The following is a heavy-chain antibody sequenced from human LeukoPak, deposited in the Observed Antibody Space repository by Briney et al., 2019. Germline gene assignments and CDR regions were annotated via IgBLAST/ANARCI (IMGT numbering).Heavy chain of an antibody. CDR2: ITNRGNSI. D-gene: IGHD3-22*01. CDR1: GFSFSNYE. J-gene: IGHJ4*01. V-gene: IGHV3-48*03. Sequence: PGGSLRLSCAASGFSFSNYEFNWFRQAPGKGLEWVAYITNRGNSIFYADSVKGRFTISRDNVKNSVFLQMSSLRAEDTAVYYCARDRYDSRGCAFDYWGQGTRVTVSS. CDR3: ARDRYDSRGCAFDY.